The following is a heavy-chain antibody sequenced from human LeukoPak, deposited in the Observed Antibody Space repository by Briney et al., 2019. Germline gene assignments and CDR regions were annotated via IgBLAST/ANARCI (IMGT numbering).Heavy chain of an antibody. J-gene: IGHJ4*02. Sequence: SETLSLTCTVSGGSISSYYWSWIRQPPGKGLEWIGYIYYSGSTNYNPSLKSRVTISVDTSKNQFSLKLSSVTAADTAVYYCASGRGGSGSYYPPFDYWGQGTLVTVSS. D-gene: IGHD3-10*01. CDR1: GGSISSYY. V-gene: IGHV4-59*08. CDR2: IYYSGST. CDR3: ASGRGGSGSYYPPFDY.